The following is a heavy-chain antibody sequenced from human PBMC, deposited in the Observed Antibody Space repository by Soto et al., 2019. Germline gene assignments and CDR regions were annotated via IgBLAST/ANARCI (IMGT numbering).Heavy chain of an antibody. CDR2: ISTYNGNT. CDR3: ARDRTSGEIDY. D-gene: IGHD2-21*01. V-gene: IGHV1-18*01. CDR1: GYTFSSYG. J-gene: IGHJ4*02. Sequence: QVKLVQSGAEVKKPGASVKVSCKASGYTFSSYGISWVRQAPGQGLEWMGWISTYNGNTKYEQKFQGRITMTTDTSTSTAYMELRSLRSDDTALYYCARDRTSGEIDYWGQGTLVTVSS.